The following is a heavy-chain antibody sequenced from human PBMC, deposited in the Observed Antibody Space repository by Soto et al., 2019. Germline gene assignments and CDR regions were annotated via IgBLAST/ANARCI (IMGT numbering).Heavy chain of an antibody. Sequence: GGSLRLSCAASGFTFSSYAMSWVRQAPGKGLEWVSVISGSGGSTYYADSVKGRFTISRDNSKNTLYLQMNSLRAEDTAVYYCAKEGLRSYSSYYYYMDVWGKGTTVTVSS. D-gene: IGHD5-12*01. CDR3: AKEGLRSYSSYYYYMDV. CDR1: GFTFSSYA. CDR2: ISGSGGST. J-gene: IGHJ6*03. V-gene: IGHV3-23*01.